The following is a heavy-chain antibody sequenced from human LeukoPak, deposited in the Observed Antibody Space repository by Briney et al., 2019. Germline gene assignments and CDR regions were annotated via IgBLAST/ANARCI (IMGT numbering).Heavy chain of an antibody. V-gene: IGHV4-38-2*01. CDR1: GYSISSGYY. D-gene: IGHD2-15*01. CDR3: ARGLYCSGGSCYFDY. CDR2: IYHSGST. J-gene: IGHJ4*02. Sequence: PSETLSLTCAVSGYSISSGYYWGWIRQPPGKGLVWIGSIYHSGSTYYNPSLKSRVTISVDTSKNQFSLKLSSVTAADTAVYYCARGLYCSGGSCYFDYWGQGTLVTVSS.